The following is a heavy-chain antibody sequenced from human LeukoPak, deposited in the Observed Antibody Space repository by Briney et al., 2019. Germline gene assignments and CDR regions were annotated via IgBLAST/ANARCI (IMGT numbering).Heavy chain of an antibody. D-gene: IGHD3-9*01. CDR2: ISGSGIRT. CDR1: GFTFSNFA. J-gene: IGHJ4*02. Sequence: GGSLRLSCSASGFTFSNFAMSWVRQAPGKGLEWVSGISGSGIRTFSADSVKGRFTISRDNSKNTLYLQIHSLRAEDTAVYYCAKSIDFTGYSSWDYRGRGTLVTVSS. V-gene: IGHV3-23*01. CDR3: AKSIDFTGYSSWDY.